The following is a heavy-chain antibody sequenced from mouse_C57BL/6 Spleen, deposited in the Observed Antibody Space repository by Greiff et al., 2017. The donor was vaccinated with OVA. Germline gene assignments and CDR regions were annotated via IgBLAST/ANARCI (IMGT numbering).Heavy chain of an antibody. CDR3: ARYDYGSSYGYFDV. D-gene: IGHD1-1*01. CDR1: GYTFTSYG. CDR2: IYPRSGNT. Sequence: VQVVESGAELARPGASVKLSCKASGYTFTSYGISWVKQRTGQGLEWIGEIYPRSGNTYYNEKFKGKATLTADKSSSTAYMELRSLTSEDSAVYFCARYDYGSSYGYFDVWGTGTTVTVSS. V-gene: IGHV1-81*01. J-gene: IGHJ1*03.